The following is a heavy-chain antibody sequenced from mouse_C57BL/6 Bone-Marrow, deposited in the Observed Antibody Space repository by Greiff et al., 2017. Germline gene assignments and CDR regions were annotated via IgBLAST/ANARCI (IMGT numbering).Heavy chain of an antibody. CDR3: AKKITTDRHYYAMDY. J-gene: IGHJ4*01. CDR1: GFSLTSYG. CDR2: IWRGGST. Sequence: VMLVESGPGLVQPSQSLSITCTVSGFSLTSYGVHWVRQSPGKGLEWLGVIWRGGSTDYNAAFMSRVSITKDNSKSQVFFKMNSLQADDTAIYYCAKKITTDRHYYAMDYWGQGTSVTVSS. V-gene: IGHV2-5*01. D-gene: IGHD1-1*01.